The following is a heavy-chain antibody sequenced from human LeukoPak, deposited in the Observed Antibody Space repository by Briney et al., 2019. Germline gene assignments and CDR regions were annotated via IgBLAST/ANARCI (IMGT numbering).Heavy chain of an antibody. V-gene: IGHV4-59*01. Sequence: SETLSLTCAVYGGSFSGYYWSWIRQPPGKGLEWIGYIHYSGSTSYNPSLKSRVTISVDTSKNQFSLKLRFVTPADTAVYYCARTTEGYCSGGSCYYYYYYMDVWGKGTTVTVSS. D-gene: IGHD2-15*01. CDR1: GGSFSGYY. CDR3: ARTTEGYCSGGSCYYYYYYMDV. J-gene: IGHJ6*03. CDR2: IHYSGST.